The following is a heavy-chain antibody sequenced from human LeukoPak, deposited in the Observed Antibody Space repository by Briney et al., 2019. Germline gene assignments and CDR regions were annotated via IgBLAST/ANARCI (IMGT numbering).Heavy chain of an antibody. CDR1: EFDFSSHA. V-gene: IGHV3-23*01. Sequence: PGGSLRLSCAASEFDFSSHAMTWVRQAPGKGLEWVSAISISGSKTYYADSVKGRLTISRDNSKNTLHLQMNGLRAEDTAVYYCARGSYGMDVWGQGTTVTVSS. CDR3: ARGSYGMDV. J-gene: IGHJ6*02. CDR2: ISISGSKT.